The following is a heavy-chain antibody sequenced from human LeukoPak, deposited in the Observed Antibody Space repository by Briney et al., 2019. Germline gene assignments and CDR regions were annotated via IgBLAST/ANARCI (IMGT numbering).Heavy chain of an antibody. CDR2: MCYDGSDK. Sequence: GRSLRLSCAASGFTFSSYGKHWVRQAPGKGLEWVAVMCYDGSDKYYADSVKGRFTISRDNSKNTLYLQMNSLRVEDTAVYYCARDARMSAAGFLGLFDYWGQGTLVTVSS. D-gene: IGHD6-13*01. V-gene: IGHV3-33*01. J-gene: IGHJ4*02. CDR1: GFTFSSYG. CDR3: ARDARMSAAGFLGLFDY.